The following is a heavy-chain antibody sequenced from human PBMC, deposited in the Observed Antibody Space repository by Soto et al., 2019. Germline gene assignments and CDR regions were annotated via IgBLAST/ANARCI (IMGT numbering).Heavy chain of an antibody. D-gene: IGHD2-21*01. CDR3: SRQIARALCAFAI. J-gene: IGHJ3*02. CDR2: VYHSGTI. V-gene: IGHV4-39*01. CDR1: GDSIATGDYW. Sequence: QLQLQESGPGLLKPSETLSLTCTVSGDSIATGDYWWAWIRQPPGKGLEWIGSVYHSGTIWYSPSLRSRLTVSIDTSKNQFSLTLSSVTAADTAVYYCSRQIARALCAFAIWGQGTMVTSSS.